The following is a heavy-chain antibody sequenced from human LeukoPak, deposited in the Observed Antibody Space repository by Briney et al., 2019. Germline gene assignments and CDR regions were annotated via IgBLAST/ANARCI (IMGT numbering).Heavy chain of an antibody. Sequence: GGSLRLSCAASGFTFDDYGMSWVRQAPGKGLEWVSGTNWNGGSTGYADSVKGRFTISRDNAKNSLYLQMNSLRAEDTALYYCARDRAYCSSTSCTTEFDYWGQGTLVTVSS. CDR3: ARDRAYCSSTSCTTEFDY. J-gene: IGHJ4*02. V-gene: IGHV3-20*04. CDR1: GFTFDDYG. D-gene: IGHD2-2*01. CDR2: TNWNGGST.